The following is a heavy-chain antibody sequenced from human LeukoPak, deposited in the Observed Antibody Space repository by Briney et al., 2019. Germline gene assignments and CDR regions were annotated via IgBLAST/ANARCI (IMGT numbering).Heavy chain of an antibody. CDR1: GYTFTSYY. V-gene: IGHV1-46*01. CDR2: INPSGGST. CDR3: ARGLLPNRWFDP. J-gene: IGHJ5*02. D-gene: IGHD3-22*01. Sequence: ASVKVSCKASGYTFTSYYMHWVRQAPGQGLEWMGIINPSGGSTSYAQKFQGRVTMTRDTSTSTVYMELSSLRSGDTAVCYCARGLLPNRWFDPWGQGTLVTVSS.